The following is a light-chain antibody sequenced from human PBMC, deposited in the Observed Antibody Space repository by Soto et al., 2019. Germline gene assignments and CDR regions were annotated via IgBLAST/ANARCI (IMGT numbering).Light chain of an antibody. CDR3: QQYGSSGT. V-gene: IGKV3-20*01. CDR1: QSVSSN. J-gene: IGKJ1*01. CDR2: GAS. Sequence: EIVMTQSPATLSVSPGERATLSCRASQSVSSNLAWYQQTPGQAPRLLIYGASRRATGIPDRFSGSASGTDFTLTISRLEPEDFAVYYCQQYGSSGTFGQGTKVDI.